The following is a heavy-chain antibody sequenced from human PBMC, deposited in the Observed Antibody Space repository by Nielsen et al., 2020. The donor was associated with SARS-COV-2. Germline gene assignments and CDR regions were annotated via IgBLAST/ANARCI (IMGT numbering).Heavy chain of an antibody. CDR3: AKDGDITYYDILTGYYRGGYYYYGMDV. D-gene: IGHD3-9*01. J-gene: IGHJ6*02. CDR2: ISYDGSNK. Sequence: VRQMPGKGLEWVAVISYDGSNKYYADSVKGRFTISRDNSKNTLYLQMNSLRAEDTAVYYCAKDGDITYYDILTGYYRGGYYYYGMDVWGQGTTVTVSS. V-gene: IGHV3-30*18.